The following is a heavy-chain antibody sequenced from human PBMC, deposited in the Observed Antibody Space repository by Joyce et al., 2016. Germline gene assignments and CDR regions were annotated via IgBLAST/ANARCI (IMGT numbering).Heavy chain of an antibody. CDR2: IYLGDSDI. Sequence: EVQLVQSGAEVKKPGESLKISCKASGYKIIYYWIGWVRQMPGKGLEWMGIIYLGDSDIRYSPVFQGHVTISADKSINTAYLQWSSLKASDTAMYYCARGPYFDILTGKYDYMDVWGKGTTVTVSS. CDR1: GYKIIYYW. V-gene: IGHV5-51*01. J-gene: IGHJ6*03. D-gene: IGHD3-9*01. CDR3: ARGPYFDILTGKYDYMDV.